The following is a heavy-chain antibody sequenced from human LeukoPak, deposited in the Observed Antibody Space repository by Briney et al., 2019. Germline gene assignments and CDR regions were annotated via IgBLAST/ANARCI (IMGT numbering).Heavy chain of an antibody. D-gene: IGHD3-10*01. Sequence: GGSLRLSCAASGFTFDDYTMHWVRQAPGKGLEWVSLISWDGGSTYYADSVKGRFTISRDNNKNSLYLQMNSLRNEDTALYYCAKDISGGVRGVTIDYWGQGTLVTVSS. CDR2: ISWDGGST. CDR3: AKDISGGVRGVTIDY. V-gene: IGHV3-43*01. CDR1: GFTFDDYT. J-gene: IGHJ4*02.